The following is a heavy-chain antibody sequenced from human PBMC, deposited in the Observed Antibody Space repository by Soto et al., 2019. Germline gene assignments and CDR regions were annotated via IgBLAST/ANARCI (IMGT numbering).Heavy chain of an antibody. Sequence: SETLSLTCTVSGGSISSGGYYWSWIRQHPGKGLEWIGYIYYSGSTYYNPSLKSRVTISVDTSKNQFSLKLSSVTAADTAVYYCARAPKTDSAWLDYWGQGTLVTVSS. CDR1: GGSISSGGYY. CDR3: ARAPKTDSAWLDY. D-gene: IGHD6-19*01. V-gene: IGHV4-31*03. J-gene: IGHJ4*02. CDR2: IYYSGST.